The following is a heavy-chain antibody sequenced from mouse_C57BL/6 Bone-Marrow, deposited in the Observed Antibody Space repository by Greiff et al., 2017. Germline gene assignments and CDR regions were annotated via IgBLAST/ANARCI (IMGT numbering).Heavy chain of an antibody. Sequence: EVQLQQSGPGLVKPSQSLSLTCSVTGYSITSGYYWNWIRQFPGNKLEWMGYISYDGSNNYNPSLKNRISLTRDTSKNQFFLKLNSVTTEDTATYYCERGGGYYWYYFDYWGQGTTLTVSS. CDR3: ERGGGYYWYYFDY. V-gene: IGHV3-6*01. CDR1: GYSITSGYY. J-gene: IGHJ2*01. D-gene: IGHD2-3*01. CDR2: ISYDGSN.